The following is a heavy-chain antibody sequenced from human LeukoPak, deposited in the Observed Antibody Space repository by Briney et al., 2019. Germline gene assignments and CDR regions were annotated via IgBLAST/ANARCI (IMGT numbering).Heavy chain of an antibody. CDR2: IKNDGSTT. CDR1: GFTFRIYW. V-gene: IGHV3-74*01. Sequence: GGPLRLSCAPSGFTFRIYWMHWLRQPPGKGLVCVSRIKNDGSTTTYADSVKGRFTVSRDNAKNTLYLQMNSLRAEDTAVYYCARERKYDSNFDYWGQGTLVTVSS. CDR3: ARERKYDSNFDY. D-gene: IGHD1-1*01. J-gene: IGHJ4*02.